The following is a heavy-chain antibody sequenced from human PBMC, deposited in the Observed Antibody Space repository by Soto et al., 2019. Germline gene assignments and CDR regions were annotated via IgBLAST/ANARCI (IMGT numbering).Heavy chain of an antibody. Sequence: GSLRLSCAASGVTFSKYTMNWVRQAPGKGLEWVSSISSSSYIYYPDSMKGRFTISRDNAKNSLYLQMNSLRAEDTAVYYCTRGSAAAGPPPFDYWGQGT. J-gene: IGHJ4*02. CDR3: TRGSAAAGPPPFDY. CDR1: GVTFSKYT. V-gene: IGHV3-21*01. CDR2: ISSSSYI. D-gene: IGHD6-13*01.